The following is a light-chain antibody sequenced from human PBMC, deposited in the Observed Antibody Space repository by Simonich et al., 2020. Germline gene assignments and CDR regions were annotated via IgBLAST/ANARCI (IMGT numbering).Light chain of an antibody. CDR2: GAS. Sequence: EIVMTQSPATLSVSPGERAPLPCRASQSVSSNLAWYQQKPGPAPRLLIYGASTRATGIPARFSGSWSGTEFTLTISSLQSEDFAVYYCQQYNNWSYTFGQGTKLEIK. CDR1: QSVSSN. V-gene: IGKV3-15*01. CDR3: QQYNNWSYT. J-gene: IGKJ2*01.